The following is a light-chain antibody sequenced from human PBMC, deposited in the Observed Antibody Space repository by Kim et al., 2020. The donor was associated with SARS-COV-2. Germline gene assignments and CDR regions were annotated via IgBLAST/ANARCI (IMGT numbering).Light chain of an antibody. CDR1: QSVSSY. CDR2: DAS. V-gene: IGKV3-11*01. CDR3: QQRSNWPPSLT. J-gene: IGKJ4*01. Sequence: PGERATLSCRASQSVSSYLAWYQQKPGQAPRLLIYDASNRATGIPARFSGSGSGTDFTLTISSLEPEDFAVYYCQQRSNWPPSLTFGGGTKVEIK.